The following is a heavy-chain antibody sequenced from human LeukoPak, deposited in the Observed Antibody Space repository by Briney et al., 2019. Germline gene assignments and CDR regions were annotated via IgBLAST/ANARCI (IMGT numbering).Heavy chain of an antibody. D-gene: IGHD4-23*01. Sequence: GGSLRLSCAASGFTFSSYGRHWVRQAPGKGLEGVAVISYDGSNKYYADSVKGRFTISRDNSKNTLYLQMNSLRAEDTAVYYCAKDYHGGPRYYFDYWGQGTLVTVSS. CDR3: AKDYHGGPRYYFDY. J-gene: IGHJ4*02. CDR2: ISYDGSNK. CDR1: GFTFSSYG. V-gene: IGHV3-30*18.